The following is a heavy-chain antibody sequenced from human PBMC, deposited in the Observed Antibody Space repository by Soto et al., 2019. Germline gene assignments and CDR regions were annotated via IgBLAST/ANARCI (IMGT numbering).Heavy chain of an antibody. CDR3: AKVDYDFWSGYSGYYYGVDV. V-gene: IGHV3-23*01. D-gene: IGHD3-3*01. CDR1: GFTFSSYA. CDR2: ISGSGGST. Sequence: GGSLRLSCAASGFTFSSYAMSWVRQAPGKGLEWVSAISGSGGSTYYADSVKGRFTISRDNPKNTLYLQMNSLRAEDTAVYYCAKVDYDFWSGYSGYYYGVDVWGQGTTVTVSS. J-gene: IGHJ6*02.